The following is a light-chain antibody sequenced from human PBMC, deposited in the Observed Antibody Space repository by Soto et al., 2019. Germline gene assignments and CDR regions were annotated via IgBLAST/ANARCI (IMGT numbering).Light chain of an antibody. CDR1: QGISRW. V-gene: IGKV1-12*01. CDR3: QQYGSPPLT. CDR2: AAS. Sequence: DIQMTQSPSSVSASVGDRVTITCRASQGISRWLAWYQKKPGRAPKLLIYAASNRATGIPDRFSGSGSGTDFTLTVSGLEPEDFAVYFCQQYGSPPLTFGGGTKVDIK. J-gene: IGKJ4*01.